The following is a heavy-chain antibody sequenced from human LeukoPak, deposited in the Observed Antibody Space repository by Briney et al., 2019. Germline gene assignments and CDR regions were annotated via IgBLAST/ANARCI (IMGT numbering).Heavy chain of an antibody. V-gene: IGHV1-46*01. CDR2: INPSAGTT. Sequence: ASVKVSGKASGYPFTTSFIHWVRQAPGQGLDWMGIINPSAGTTAYAQKFQGRVTMTRDTSTSTVYTELSSLRSEDTAVYYCARGSGRDGYKLDYWGQGTLVTVSS. J-gene: IGHJ4*02. CDR3: ARGSGRDGYKLDY. CDR1: GYPFTTSF. D-gene: IGHD5-24*01.